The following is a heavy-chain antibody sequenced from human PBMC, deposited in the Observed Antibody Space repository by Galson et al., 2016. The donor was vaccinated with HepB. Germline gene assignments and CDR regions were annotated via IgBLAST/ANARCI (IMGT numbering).Heavy chain of an antibody. V-gene: IGHV3-33*06. CDR3: AKTYYDFWSGYDYYYGMDV. Sequence: SLRLSCAASGFTFSSYGMHWVRQAPGKGLEWVAVTWYDGSNKYYADSVKGRFTISRDNSKNTLYLQMNSLRAEDTAVYYCAKTYYDFWSGYDYYYGMDVWGQGTTVTVSS. D-gene: IGHD3-3*01. CDR2: TWYDGSNK. CDR1: GFTFSSYG. J-gene: IGHJ6*02.